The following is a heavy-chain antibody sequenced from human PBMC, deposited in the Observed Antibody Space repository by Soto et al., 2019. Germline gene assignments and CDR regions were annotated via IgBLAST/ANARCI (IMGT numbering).Heavy chain of an antibody. Sequence: PGGSLRLSCAASGFTFTNAWINWVRQAPGKGLEWVGRIKSKLDGGTTDFAASVKGRFAISRDDSTHMVYLQMTSLKTEDTAIYYFTTDSYMTTIVVRFDYWGHGTLVTVSS. CDR2: IKSKLDGGTT. CDR3: TTDSYMTTIVVRFDY. D-gene: IGHD3-22*01. CDR1: GFTFTNAW. J-gene: IGHJ4*01. V-gene: IGHV3-15*07.